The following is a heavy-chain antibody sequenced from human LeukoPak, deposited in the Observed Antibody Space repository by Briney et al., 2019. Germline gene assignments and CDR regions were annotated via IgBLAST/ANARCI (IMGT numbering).Heavy chain of an antibody. CDR3: AKGKAAHLVDWFDP. CDR2: ILAGGDT. J-gene: IGHJ5*02. Sequence: GGSLRLSCAASGFTFRNYAMMWVRQAPGKGLEWVSSILAGGDTHYVDSVKGRFTVSRDDSKNTLYLQINSLTAEDTATYYCAKGKAAHLVDWFDPWGQGTLVTVSS. V-gene: IGHV3-23*01. CDR1: GFTFRNYA. D-gene: IGHD6-25*01.